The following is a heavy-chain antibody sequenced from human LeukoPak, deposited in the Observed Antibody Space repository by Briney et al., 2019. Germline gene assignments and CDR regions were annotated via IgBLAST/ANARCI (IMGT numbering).Heavy chain of an antibody. D-gene: IGHD3-10*01. CDR3: ARGPAWGYGSGGFDY. V-gene: IGHV4-59*01. CDR2: IYYSGST. Sequence: SETLSLTCTVSGGSISSYYWSWIRRPPGKGLEWIAYIYYSGSTNYNPSLKSRVTISVDTSKNQFSLKLNSVTAADTAVYYCARGPAWGYGSGGFDYWGQGTLVTVSS. J-gene: IGHJ4*02. CDR1: GGSISSYY.